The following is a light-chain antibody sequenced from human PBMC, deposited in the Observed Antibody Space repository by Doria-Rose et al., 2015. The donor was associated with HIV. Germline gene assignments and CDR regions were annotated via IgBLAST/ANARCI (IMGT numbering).Light chain of an antibody. CDR1: QRFSSTY. Sequence: EIVLTQSPGTLSLSPGARATLSCRASQRFSSTYLAWYQHKPGQAPSLLIYDGSTRATGIPDRFSASRSATDLTLTINRLEPEDFALYYCHQYGTAWTFGQGIKVEI. J-gene: IGKJ1*01. CDR2: DGS. CDR3: HQYGTAWT. V-gene: IGKV3-20*01.